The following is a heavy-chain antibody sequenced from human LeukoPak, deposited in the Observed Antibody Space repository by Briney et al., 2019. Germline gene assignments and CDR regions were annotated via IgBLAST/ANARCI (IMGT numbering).Heavy chain of an antibody. D-gene: IGHD3-9*01. CDR2: ISRSGSST. J-gene: IGHJ2*01. V-gene: IGHV3-23*01. Sequence: GGSLRLSCAASGFTFSAYAVSWVRQAPGKGLEWVSAISRSGSSTDYADSVKGRFTISRDNSKNTLYLQMNSLRPEDTAVYYCAKGGDILTGYYLYWYFDLWGRGTLVTVSS. CDR3: AKGGDILTGYYLYWYFDL. CDR1: GFTFSAYA.